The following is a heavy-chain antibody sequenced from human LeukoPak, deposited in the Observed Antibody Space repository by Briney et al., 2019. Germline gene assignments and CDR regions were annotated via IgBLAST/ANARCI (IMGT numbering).Heavy chain of an antibody. CDR1: GFTFSNYA. CDR3: ASRRSYGSSSLSWFDP. D-gene: IGHD3-22*01. J-gene: IGHJ5*02. CDR2: IRYDGSNK. Sequence: GGSLRLSCAASGFTFSNYAVSWVRQAPGKGLEWVAFIRYDGSNKYYADSVKGRFTISRDNSKNTLYLQMNSLRAEDTAVYYCASRRSYGSSSLSWFDPWGQGTLVTVSS. V-gene: IGHV3-30*02.